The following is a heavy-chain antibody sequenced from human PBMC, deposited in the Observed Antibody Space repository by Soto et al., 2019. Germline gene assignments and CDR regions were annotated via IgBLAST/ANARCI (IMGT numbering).Heavy chain of an antibody. V-gene: IGHV3-21*01. J-gene: IGHJ4*02. CDR3: AREPDYYGSGDY. CDR1: GFTFSSYS. D-gene: IGHD3-10*01. CDR2: ISSSSSYI. Sequence: EVQLVESGGGLVKPGGSLRLSCAASGFTFSSYSMNWVRQAPGKGLEWVSSISSSSSYIYYADSVKGRFTISRDNAKNSLYLQMNSLRAEDMAVYYCAREPDYYGSGDYWGQGTLVTVSS.